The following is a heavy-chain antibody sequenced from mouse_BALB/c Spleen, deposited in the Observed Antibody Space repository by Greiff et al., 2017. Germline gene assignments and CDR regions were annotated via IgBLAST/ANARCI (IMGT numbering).Heavy chain of an antibody. Sequence: EVKLMESGPGLVKPSQSLSLTCTVTGYSITSDYAWNWIRQFPGNKLEWMGYISYSGSTSYNPSLKSRISITRDTSKNQFFLQLNSVTTEDTATYYCARDGSGLDYWGQGTTLTVSS. CDR3: ARDGSGLDY. D-gene: IGHD4-1*01. V-gene: IGHV3-2*02. CDR1: GYSITSDYA. J-gene: IGHJ2*01. CDR2: ISYSGST.